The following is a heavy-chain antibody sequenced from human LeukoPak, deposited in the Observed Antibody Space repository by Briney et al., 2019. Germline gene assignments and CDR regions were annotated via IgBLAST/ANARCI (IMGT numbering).Heavy chain of an antibody. J-gene: IGHJ1*01. Sequence: GGSLRLSCAASGLTVRTNSLGWVRQPPGKRLEWFSFIYPTGSTYYEDSVNGRFLISRDNSKNTLDLQMNSLRVEDTAVYYCAGAREYCIKSTCYEYFQEWGQGTLVTVSS. CDR1: GLTVRTNS. D-gene: IGHD2-2*01. V-gene: IGHV3-53*01. CDR2: IYPTGST. CDR3: AGAREYCIKSTCYEYFQE.